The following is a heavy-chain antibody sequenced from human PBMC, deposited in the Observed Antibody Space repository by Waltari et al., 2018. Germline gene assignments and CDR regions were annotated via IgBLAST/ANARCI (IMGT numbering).Heavy chain of an antibody. CDR1: GASFSSYY. V-gene: IGHV4-34*01. J-gene: IGHJ5*02. Sequence: QVQLQQWGAGLLKPSETLSLTCSVSGASFSSYYWGCVRHVPGKGLEWIGQIRHPGNTNYNPSLQRRVAVSTDTSRNKYYLRVVSVTAPDTGLYFCTRGGNYDFWSHSPFVDPWGKGTQVTVSS. CDR2: IRHPGNT. D-gene: IGHD3-3*01. CDR3: TRGGNYDFWSHSPFVDP.